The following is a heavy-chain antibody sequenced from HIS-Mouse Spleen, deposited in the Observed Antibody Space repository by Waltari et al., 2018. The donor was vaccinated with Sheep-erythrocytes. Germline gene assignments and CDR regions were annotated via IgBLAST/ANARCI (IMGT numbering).Heavy chain of an antibody. D-gene: IGHD3-10*01. CDR1: GGSISSGGYY. V-gene: IGHV4-31*03. Sequence: QVQLQESGPGLVKPSQTLSLTCTVSGGSISSGGYYWSWIRQHPGKGLEWIGYIYYSGGTDDNPSLKSRVTISVDTSKNQFSLKLSSVTAADTAVYYCARLITMVRGVTWYFDLWGRGTLVTVSS. J-gene: IGHJ2*01. CDR2: IYYSGGT. CDR3: ARLITMVRGVTWYFDL.